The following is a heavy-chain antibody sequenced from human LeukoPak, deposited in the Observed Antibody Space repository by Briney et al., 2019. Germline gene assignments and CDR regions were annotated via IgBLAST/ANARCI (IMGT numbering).Heavy chain of an antibody. CDR2: IKSKTDGGTT. CDR1: GFTFSGSA. CDR3: TTDLWVYGSGSYHDY. J-gene: IGHJ4*02. Sequence: GGSLRLSCAASGFTFSGSAMHWVRQAPGKGLEWVGRIKSKTDGGTTDYAAPVKGRFTISRDDSKNTLYLQMNSLKTEDTAVYYCTTDLWVYGSGSYHDYWGQGTLVTVSS. V-gene: IGHV3-15*01. D-gene: IGHD3-10*01.